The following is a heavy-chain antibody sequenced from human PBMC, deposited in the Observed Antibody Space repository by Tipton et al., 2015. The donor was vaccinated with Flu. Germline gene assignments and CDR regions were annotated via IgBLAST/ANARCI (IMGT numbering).Heavy chain of an antibody. D-gene: IGHD5-18*01. CDR3: TRREDTAMVMSGAYYFDY. V-gene: IGHV4-38-2*01. CDR1: DYSISSGYY. Sequence: TLSLTCAISDYSISSGYYWGWIRQPPGKGLEWIASIYHSGSTYYNPSLKSRVTISVDMSKKQLSLNLNSVTAADTGVYYCTRREDTAMVMSGAYYFDYWDQGILVTASP. J-gene: IGHJ4*02. CDR2: IYHSGST.